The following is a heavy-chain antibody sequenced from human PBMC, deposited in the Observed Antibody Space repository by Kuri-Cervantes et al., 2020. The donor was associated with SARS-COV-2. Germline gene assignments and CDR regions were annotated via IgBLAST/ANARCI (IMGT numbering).Heavy chain of an antibody. CDR2: INWNGGST. V-gene: IGHV3-20*04. CDR1: GGSFSAYY. Sequence: ETLSLTCAVYGGSFSAYYWSWVRQAPGKGLEWVSGINWNGGSTGYADSVKGRFTISRDNAKNSLYLQMNSLRAEDTALYYCARITLYGDYFDYWGQGTLVTVSS. D-gene: IGHD4-17*01. CDR3: ARITLYGDYFDY. J-gene: IGHJ4*02.